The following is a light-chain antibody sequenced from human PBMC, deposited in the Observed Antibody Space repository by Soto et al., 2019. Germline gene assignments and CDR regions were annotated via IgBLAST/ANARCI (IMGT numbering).Light chain of an antibody. Sequence: EIVLTQSPGTLSLSPGERATLSCRASQSVSSNYLAWYQQKPGQAPRLLMYCASSRATGIPGRFSGSGSGTDFTLTISRLEPEDFAVDYCQQYGTSPVTFGGGTKVEIK. J-gene: IGKJ4*01. CDR1: QSVSSNY. CDR3: QQYGTSPVT. V-gene: IGKV3-20*01. CDR2: CAS.